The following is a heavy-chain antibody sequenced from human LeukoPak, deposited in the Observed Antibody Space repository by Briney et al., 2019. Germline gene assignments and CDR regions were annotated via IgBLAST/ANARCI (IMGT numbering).Heavy chain of an antibody. D-gene: IGHD1-26*01. V-gene: IGHV4-4*07. J-gene: IGHJ4*02. CDR3: ARSWSGGYLIANVYYFDY. CDR1: GGSISSYY. Sequence: KASETLSLTCTVSGGSISSYYWSWIRQPAGKGLEWIGRIYTSGSTNYNPSLKSRVTMSVDTSKKQFSLKLSSVTAADTAVYYCARSWSGGYLIANVYYFDYWGQGTLVTVSS. CDR2: IYTSGST.